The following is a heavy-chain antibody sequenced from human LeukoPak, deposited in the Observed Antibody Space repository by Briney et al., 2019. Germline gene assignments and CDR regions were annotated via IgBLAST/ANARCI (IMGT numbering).Heavy chain of an antibody. Sequence: GAPVKVSCKASGGTFSSYAISWVRQAPGQGLEWMGGIIPIFGTANYAQKFQGRVTITADESTSTAYMELSSLRSEDTAVYYCARAGAGAQNTAMDYYYYYGMAVWGQEPTVTVSS. CDR3: ARAGAGAQNTAMDYYYYYGMAV. D-gene: IGHD5-18*01. J-gene: IGHJ6*02. CDR2: IIPIFGTA. V-gene: IGHV1-69*13. CDR1: GGTFSSYA.